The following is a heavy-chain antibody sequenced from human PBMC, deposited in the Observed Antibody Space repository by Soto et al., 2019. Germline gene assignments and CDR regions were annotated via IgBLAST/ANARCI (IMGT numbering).Heavy chain of an antibody. CDR3: ANLRDSSHNPPWYYYYYYMDV. CDR1: GFTFSSYA. D-gene: IGHD6-13*01. Sequence: PGGSLRLSCAASGFTFSSYAMSWVRQAPGKGLEWVSAISGSGGSTYYADSVKGRFTISRDNSKNTLYLQMNSLRAEDTAVYYCANLRDSSHNPPWYYYYYYMDVWGKGTTVTVSS. V-gene: IGHV3-23*01. CDR2: ISGSGGST. J-gene: IGHJ6*03.